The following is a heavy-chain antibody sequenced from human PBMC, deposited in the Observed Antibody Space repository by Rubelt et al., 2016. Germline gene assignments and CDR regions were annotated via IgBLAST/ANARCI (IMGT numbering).Heavy chain of an antibody. Sequence: EVQAVESGGGLVKPGGPLRLSCEASGFTFSKAWLSWVRQAPGKGLEWVGRIKSKAEGEATDYAAAVKGRFTISRDDSQSTVFLQMSGLEVADTGIYYCWVHGSNWGRGTLVTVSS. CDR3: WVHGSN. J-gene: IGHJ4*02. V-gene: IGHV3-15*05. CDR2: IKSKAEGEAT. D-gene: IGHD2-15*01. CDR1: GFTFSKAW.